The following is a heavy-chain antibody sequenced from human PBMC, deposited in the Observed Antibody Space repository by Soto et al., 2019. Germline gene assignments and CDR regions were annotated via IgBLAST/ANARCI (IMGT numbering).Heavy chain of an antibody. CDR3: AHRPRGYSYYFDY. D-gene: IGHD5-18*01. CDR1: VFSLSTRGVG. CDR2: LYWDDDK. J-gene: IGHJ4*02. Sequence: QITLKESGPTLVKPTQTLTLTCTFSVFSLSTRGVGVGWIRQPPGKALEWPALLYWDDDKGYSPSLKSRLTITKDTSKNQVVLTVTNMDPVDTATYYCAHRPRGYSYYFDYWGQGTLVTVSS. V-gene: IGHV2-5*02.